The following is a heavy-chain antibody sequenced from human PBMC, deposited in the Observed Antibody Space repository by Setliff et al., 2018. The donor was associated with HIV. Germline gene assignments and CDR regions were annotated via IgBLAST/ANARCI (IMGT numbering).Heavy chain of an antibody. Sequence: ASVKVSCKASGYTFTSYGISWVRQAPGQGLEWMGWISAYNGNTNYAQKLQNRVTMTTDTSTSTAYMDLRSLRSDDTAVYYCARDLFTVPSREGYDYWGQGTLVTVSS. D-gene: IGHD1-26*01. CDR2: ISAYNGNT. CDR1: GYTFTSYG. CDR3: ARDLFTVPSREGYDY. V-gene: IGHV1-18*01. J-gene: IGHJ4*02.